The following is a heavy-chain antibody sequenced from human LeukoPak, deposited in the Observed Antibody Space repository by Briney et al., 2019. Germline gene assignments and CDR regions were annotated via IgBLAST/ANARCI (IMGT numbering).Heavy chain of an antibody. Sequence: ASVKVSCKASGYTFTDYYIHWVRQAPGQGLEWMGWINPKSGGANSAQRFQGRVTMTRDTSVSTTYMELSRLRSDDTAVYYCAREAFTTVTSATDAFDIWGQGTMVTVSS. D-gene: IGHD4-17*01. CDR3: AREAFTTVTSATDAFDI. CDR2: INPKSGGA. V-gene: IGHV1-2*02. J-gene: IGHJ3*02. CDR1: GYTFTDYY.